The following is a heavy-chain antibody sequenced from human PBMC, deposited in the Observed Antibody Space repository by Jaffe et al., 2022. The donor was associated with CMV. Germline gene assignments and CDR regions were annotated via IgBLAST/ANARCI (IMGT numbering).Heavy chain of an antibody. CDR2: ISGTGGTT. V-gene: IGHV3-23*01. Sequence: EVQLLESGGGLVQPGGSLRLSCEASGFNFDSYAMSWVRQAPGKGLEWVSSISGTGGTTFYADSVKGRFTISRDNSRNTLYLQMSTLRAEDTAVYYCAKYREGYWGQGTLVSVSS. CDR1: GFNFDSYA. D-gene: IGHD3-16*02. CDR3: AKYREGY. J-gene: IGHJ4*02.